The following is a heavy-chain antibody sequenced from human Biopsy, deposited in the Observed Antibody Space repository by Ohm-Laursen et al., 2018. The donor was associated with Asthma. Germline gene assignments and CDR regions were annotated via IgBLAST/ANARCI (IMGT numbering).Heavy chain of an antibody. CDR2: INSVFGTT. Sequence: GASVKVPCKSLGGTFNTYVIGWVRQAPGQGLEWMGGINSVFGTTTYPQKFRDRVTITADDSTSTVYMELSSLRSEDAAVYYCARKAGSCISRTCYSLDFWGQGTLVTVSS. CDR1: GGTFNTYV. J-gene: IGHJ4*02. V-gene: IGHV1-69*13. D-gene: IGHD2-2*01. CDR3: ARKAGSCISRTCYSLDF.